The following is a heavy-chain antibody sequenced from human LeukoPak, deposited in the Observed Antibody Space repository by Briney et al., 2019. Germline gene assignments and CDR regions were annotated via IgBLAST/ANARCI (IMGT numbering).Heavy chain of an antibody. J-gene: IGHJ4*02. V-gene: IGHV3-23*01. CDR2: ISDSGGST. D-gene: IGHD1-26*01. CDR3: AKDRSGSYYRYNFDY. Sequence: PGGSLRLSCAASGFTFSSYAMSWVRQAPGKGLEWVSGISDSGGSTYYADSVKGRFTISRDNSKNTLYLQMNSLRAEDTAVYYCAKDRSGSYYRYNFDYWGQGTLVTVSS. CDR1: GFTFSSYA.